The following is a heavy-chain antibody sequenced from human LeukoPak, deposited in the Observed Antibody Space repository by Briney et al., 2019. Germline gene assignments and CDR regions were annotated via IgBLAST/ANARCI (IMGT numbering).Heavy chain of an antibody. CDR2: IYTSGST. J-gene: IGHJ6*03. CDR3: ARATTHYYYYYMDV. Sequence: SQTLSLTCTVSGGSISSGSYYWSWIRQPAGKGLEWIGRIYTSGSTNYNPSLKSRVTISVDTSKNQFSLKLSSVTAADTAVYYCARATTHYYYYYMDVWGKGTTVTISS. V-gene: IGHV4-61*02. D-gene: IGHD1-26*01. CDR1: GGSISSGSYY.